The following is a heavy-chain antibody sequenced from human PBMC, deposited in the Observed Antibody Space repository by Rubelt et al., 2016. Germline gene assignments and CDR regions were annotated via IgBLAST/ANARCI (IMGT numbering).Heavy chain of an antibody. CDR3: ARRGSGSYYQAWFDP. J-gene: IGHJ5*02. CDR2: IYYSGST. CDR1: GGSISSYY. Sequence: QVQLQESGPGLVKPSETLSLTCTVSGGSISSYYWSWIRQPPGKGLEWIGYIYYSGSTNYNPSLKGRVTISVDTSKNQFSLSLGLVTAADTAVYYCARRGSGSYYQAWFDPWGQGTLVTVSS. V-gene: IGHV4-59*08. D-gene: IGHD1-26*01.